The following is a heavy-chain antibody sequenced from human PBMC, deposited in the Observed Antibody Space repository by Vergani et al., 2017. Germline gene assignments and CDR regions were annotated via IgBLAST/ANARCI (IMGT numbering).Heavy chain of an antibody. CDR1: GFSFRNAW. CDR2: IKSTFDRGTT. V-gene: IGHV3-15*07. J-gene: IGHJ6*02. D-gene: IGHD2-21*01. Sequence: EVQLVESGVGIVKPGGSLRLSCVASGFSFRNAWMNWVRRTPGKGLEWVGRIKSTFDRGTTDYAAAVKGRFTISRDDSKNTLFLQMNGLKTEDIGVYYCNTDPRYCGDGSCDWLRDHHYYGMDVWGQGTTVTVSS. CDR3: NTDPRYCGDGSCDWLRDHHYYGMDV.